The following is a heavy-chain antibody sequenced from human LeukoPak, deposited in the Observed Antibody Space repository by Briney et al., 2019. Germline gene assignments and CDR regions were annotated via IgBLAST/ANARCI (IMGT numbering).Heavy chain of an antibody. CDR1: GGSISSYY. V-gene: IGHV4-4*07. Sequence: SETLSLTXTVSGGSISSYYWSWIRQPAGKGLEWIGRIYTSGSTNYNPSLKSRVTMSVDTSKNQFSLKLSSVTAADTAVYYCARSLAYCGGDCYPYDYWGQGTLVTVSS. CDR2: IYTSGST. D-gene: IGHD2-21*01. CDR3: ARSLAYCGGDCYPYDY. J-gene: IGHJ4*02.